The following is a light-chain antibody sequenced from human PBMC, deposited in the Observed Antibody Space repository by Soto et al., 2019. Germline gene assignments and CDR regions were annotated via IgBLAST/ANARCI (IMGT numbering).Light chain of an antibody. CDR3: QHYDPPPRT. V-gene: IGKV3-20*01. J-gene: IGKJ1*01. Sequence: EIVLTQSPGTLSLSPGERATLSCRASQSVSSNYLAWYQQKRGQAPRLLIYGASSRATGIPTRFSGSGSGTDFTLTITRLEPEVFAVYYCQHYDPPPRTFGQGTKVKI. CDR2: GAS. CDR1: QSVSSNY.